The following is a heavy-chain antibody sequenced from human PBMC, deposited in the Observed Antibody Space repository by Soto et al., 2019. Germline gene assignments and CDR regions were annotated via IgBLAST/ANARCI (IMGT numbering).Heavy chain of an antibody. CDR1: GGSISSGDYY. Sequence: QVQLQESGPGLVKPSQTLSLTCTVSGGSISSGDYYWGWIRQPPGKGLEWIGYIYYSGSTYYNPSLNSGVTISVETSKSQFSLKLSSVTAADTAVYYCASASPVVTDVWGQGTTVTVSS. CDR2: IYYSGST. D-gene: IGHD5-18*01. V-gene: IGHV4-30-4*01. CDR3: ASASPVVTDV. J-gene: IGHJ6*02.